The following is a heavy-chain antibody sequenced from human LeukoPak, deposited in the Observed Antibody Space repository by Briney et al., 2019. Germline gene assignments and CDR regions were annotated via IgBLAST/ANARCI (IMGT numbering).Heavy chain of an antibody. D-gene: IGHD6-19*01. J-gene: IGHJ1*01. Sequence: ASVKVSCKASVYTFTTYGITWVRQAPGQGLEWMGWISAYSGNTKYAQNIQGRVTMTTDTSTSTAYMELRSLRSDDTAMYYCARGGSGEWPEYEYLQYWGQGTLVTVSS. CDR3: ARGGSGEWPEYEYLQY. CDR1: VYTFTTYG. V-gene: IGHV1-18*01. CDR2: ISAYSGNT.